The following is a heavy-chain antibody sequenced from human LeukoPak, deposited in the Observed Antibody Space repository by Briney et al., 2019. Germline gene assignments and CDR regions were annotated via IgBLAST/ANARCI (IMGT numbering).Heavy chain of an antibody. CDR3: ASWGSHYNWNDASHY. CDR2: ISSSSSYT. D-gene: IGHD1-20*01. V-gene: IGHV3-11*06. J-gene: IGHJ4*02. Sequence: GGSLRLSCAASGFTFSDYYMSWIRQAPGKGLEWVSYISSSSSYTNYADSVKGRFTISRDNAKSSLYLQMNSLRAEDTAVYYCASWGSHYNWNDASHYRGQGTLVTVSS. CDR1: GFTFSDYY.